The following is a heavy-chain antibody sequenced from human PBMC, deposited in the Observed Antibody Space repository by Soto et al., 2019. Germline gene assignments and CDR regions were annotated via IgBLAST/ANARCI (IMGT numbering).Heavy chain of an antibody. V-gene: IGHV3-23*01. CDR3: AKNQGVELVPLATVDWFDP. CDR1: GFIFENFG. Sequence: GGSLRLSCAASGFIFENFGMSWVRQAPGKGLEWISSISGSGFKKYYADSVKGRFTISRDNSKSTVYLELNNLSAEDTAVYHCAKNQGVELVPLATVDWFDPWGQGAAVTVSS. D-gene: IGHD1-26*01. CDR2: ISGSGFKK. J-gene: IGHJ5*02.